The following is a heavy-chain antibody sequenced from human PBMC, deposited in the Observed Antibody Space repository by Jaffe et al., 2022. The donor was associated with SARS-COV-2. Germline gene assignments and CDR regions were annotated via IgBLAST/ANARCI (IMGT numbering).Heavy chain of an antibody. J-gene: IGHJ4*02. Sequence: QVQLVQSGAEVKQPGASLKVSCKASGYTFTNHDINWVRQATGQGLEWMGWMNSNTGYTGYTQKFQGRVTMTRDTSINTAYMELSSLRSEDTAVYYCARAAVGATTLYHFDYWGQGSLVAVSS. V-gene: IGHV1-8*02. CDR1: GYTFTNHD. CDR2: MNSNTGYT. CDR3: ARAAVGATTLYHFDY. D-gene: IGHD3-16*01.